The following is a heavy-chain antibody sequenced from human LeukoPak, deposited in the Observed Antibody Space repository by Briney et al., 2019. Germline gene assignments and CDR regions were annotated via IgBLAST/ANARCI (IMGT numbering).Heavy chain of an antibody. CDR2: ILPNGGST. CDR1: GFTFSSYV. J-gene: IGHJ3*02. D-gene: IGHD5-24*01. V-gene: IGHV3-64*01. Sequence: GGSLRLSCAASGFTFSSYVMHWVRQAPGKGLEYVSAILPNGGSTSYANSVRGRFTISRDNSKNTLYLQMGSLRVEDMAVYYCARDRDGGFALDIWGQGTMVTVSS. CDR3: ARDRDGGFALDI.